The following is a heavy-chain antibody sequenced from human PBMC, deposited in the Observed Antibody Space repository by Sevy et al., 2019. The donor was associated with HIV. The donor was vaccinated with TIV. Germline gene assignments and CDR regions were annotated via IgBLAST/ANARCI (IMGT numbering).Heavy chain of an antibody. CDR3: ARPAERYSSGGSCLREYFQH. V-gene: IGHV3-7*03. J-gene: IGHJ1*01. Sequence: GGSLRLSCAASGFTFSSYWMSWVRQAPGKGLEWVANIKQDGSEKYYVDSVKSRFTISRDNAKNSLYLQMNSLRAEDTAVYYCARPAERYSSGGSCLREYFQHWGQGTLVTVSS. CDR2: IKQDGSEK. CDR1: GFTFSSYW. D-gene: IGHD2-15*01.